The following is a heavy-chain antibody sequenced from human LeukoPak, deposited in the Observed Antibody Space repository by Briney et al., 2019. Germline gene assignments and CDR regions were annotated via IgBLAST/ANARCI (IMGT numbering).Heavy chain of an antibody. CDR1: GGTFSSYT. Sequence: ASVKVSCKASGGTFSSYTISWVRQAPGQGLEWMGRIIPILGIANYAQKFQGRVTITADKSTSTAYMELSSLRSEDTAVYYCARDLGYDYYYMDVRGKGTTVTVSS. V-gene: IGHV1-69*04. D-gene: IGHD3-16*01. CDR2: IIPILGIA. J-gene: IGHJ6*03. CDR3: ARDLGYDYYYMDV.